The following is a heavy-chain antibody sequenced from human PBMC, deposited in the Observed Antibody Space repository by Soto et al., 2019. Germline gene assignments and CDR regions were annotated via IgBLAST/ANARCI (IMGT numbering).Heavy chain of an antibody. CDR2: INAGNGNT. D-gene: IGHD6-19*01. J-gene: IGHJ4*02. Sequence: ASVKVSCKASGYTFTSYAMHWVRQAPGQRLEWMGWINAGNGNTKYSQKFQGRVTITRDTSASTAYMALSSLRSEDTAVYYCARDSAVAGHFDYWGQGTLVTVSS. V-gene: IGHV1-3*01. CDR3: ARDSAVAGHFDY. CDR1: GYTFTSYA.